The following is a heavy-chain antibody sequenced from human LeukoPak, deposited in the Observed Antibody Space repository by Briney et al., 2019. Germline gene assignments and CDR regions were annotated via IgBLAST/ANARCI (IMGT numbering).Heavy chain of an antibody. Sequence: SVKVSCKASGGTFSSYAISWVRQAPGQGLEWMGGIIPIFGTANYAQKFQGRVTITADKSTSTAYMELSSLRSEDTAVYYCARVAAMGYYYYMDVWGKGTTVTVSS. CDR2: IIPIFGTA. CDR1: GGTFSSYA. V-gene: IGHV1-69*06. D-gene: IGHD5-18*01. CDR3: ARVAAMGYYYYMDV. J-gene: IGHJ6*03.